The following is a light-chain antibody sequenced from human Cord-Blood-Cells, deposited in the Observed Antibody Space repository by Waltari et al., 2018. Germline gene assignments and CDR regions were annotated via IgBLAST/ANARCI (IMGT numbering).Light chain of an antibody. J-gene: IGLJ2*01. CDR1: SSDVECYNH. V-gene: IGLV2-8*01. Sequence: QSALTQPPSASGSPGQSVTIPCTGTSSDVECYNHVSWYQQHPGKAPKLMIDEVSKRPSGVADRFSGSKSGNTASLTVSGLQAEDEADYYCSSYAGSNNLVFGGGTKLTVL. CDR2: EVS. CDR3: SSYAGSNNLV.